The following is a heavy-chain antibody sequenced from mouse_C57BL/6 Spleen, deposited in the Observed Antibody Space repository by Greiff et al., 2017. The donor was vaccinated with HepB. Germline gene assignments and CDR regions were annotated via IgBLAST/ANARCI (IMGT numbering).Heavy chain of an antibody. V-gene: IGHV1-59*01. J-gene: IGHJ4*01. CDR2: IDPSDSYT. CDR1: GYTFTSYW. D-gene: IGHD2-1*01. CDR3: ARDYGNDYAMDY. Sequence: QVQLQQPGAELVRPGTSVKLSCKASGYTFTSYWMHWVKQRPGQGLEWIGVIDPSDSYTNYNQKFKGKATLTVDTSSSTAYMQLSSLTSEDSAVYYCARDYGNDYAMDYWGQGTSVTVSS.